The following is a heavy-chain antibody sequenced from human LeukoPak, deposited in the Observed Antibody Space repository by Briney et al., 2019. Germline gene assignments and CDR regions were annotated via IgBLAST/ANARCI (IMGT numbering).Heavy chain of an antibody. CDR1: GYTFTGYY. D-gene: IGHD2-2*01. Sequence: ASVKVSCKASGYTFTGYYVHWVRQAPGQGLQWMGYLNPKTGDTKYAQKLLDRVTMTRDASISTVYMELSGLRSDDTAVYYCARVDPPYQLYPPPIPEYRGQGTLVTVSS. V-gene: IGHV1-2*02. CDR2: LNPKTGDT. J-gene: IGHJ4*02. CDR3: ARVDPPYQLYPPPIPEY.